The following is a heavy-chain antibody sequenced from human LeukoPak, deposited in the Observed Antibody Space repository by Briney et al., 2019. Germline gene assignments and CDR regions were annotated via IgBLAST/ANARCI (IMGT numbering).Heavy chain of an antibody. CDR1: GGSISSSSYY. CDR2: IYYSGST. D-gene: IGHD3-10*01. Sequence: SETLSLTCTVSGGSISSSSYYWGWIRQPPGKGLEWIGYIYYSGSTNYNPSLKSRVTISVDTSKNQFSLKLSSVTAADTAVYYRAGGIGETIDYWGQGTLVTVSS. J-gene: IGHJ4*02. V-gene: IGHV4-61*05. CDR3: AGGIGETIDY.